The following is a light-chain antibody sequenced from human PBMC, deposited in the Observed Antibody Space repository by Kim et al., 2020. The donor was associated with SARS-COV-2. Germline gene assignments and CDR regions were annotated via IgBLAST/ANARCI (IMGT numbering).Light chain of an antibody. CDR2: DVT. CDR3: SSYTSGRTLV. CDR1: SSDVGGYNF. Sequence: GQSITISGTGTSSDVGGYNFVSWYQQHPGKVPKLLIRDVTNRPSGVSDRFFGFKSGDTAFLTISGLQAEDEADYYCSSYTSGRTLVFGGGTKVTVL. V-gene: IGLV2-14*03. J-gene: IGLJ2*01.